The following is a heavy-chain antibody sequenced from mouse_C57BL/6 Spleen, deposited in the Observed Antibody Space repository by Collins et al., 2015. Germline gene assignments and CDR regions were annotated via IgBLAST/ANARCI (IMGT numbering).Heavy chain of an antibody. D-gene: IGHD1-1*01. Sequence: QLKQSGAELVRPGASLKLSCKASGYTFTDYSINWVKQRPGQGLEWIARIYPGSTNTYYNERFKGKATLTAEKSSSTAYMQLSSLTSEDSAVYFCAGGLRYFDYWGQGTTLTVSS. CDR2: IYPGSTNT. CDR3: AGGLRYFDY. CDR1: GYTFTDYS. J-gene: IGHJ2*01. V-gene: IGHV1-76*01.